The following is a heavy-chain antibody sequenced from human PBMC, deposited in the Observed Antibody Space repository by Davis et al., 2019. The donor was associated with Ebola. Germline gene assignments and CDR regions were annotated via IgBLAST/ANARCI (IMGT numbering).Heavy chain of an antibody. Sequence: PSETLSLTCTVSGGSVSSGSYYWSWIRQPPGKGLEWIGYIYYSGSTNYNPSLKSRVTISVDTSKNQFSLKLSSVTAADTAVYYCARGMDGDHDYWGQGTLVTVSS. D-gene: IGHD4-17*01. J-gene: IGHJ4*02. CDR3: ARGMDGDHDY. V-gene: IGHV4-61*01. CDR1: GGSVSSGSYY. CDR2: IYYSGST.